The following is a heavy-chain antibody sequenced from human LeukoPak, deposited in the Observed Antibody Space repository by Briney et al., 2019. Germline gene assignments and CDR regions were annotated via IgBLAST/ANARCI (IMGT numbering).Heavy chain of an antibody. CDR2: ISAYNGNT. J-gene: IGHJ6*03. D-gene: IGHD2-2*01. V-gene: IGHV1-18*01. Sequence: GASVKVSCKASGYTFTSYGISWVRQAPGQGLEWMGWISAYNGNTNYAQKLQGRVTMTTDTSTSTAYMELRSLRSDDTAVYYCARAGSSTSCYPLSLCYYYYYMDVWGKGTTVTVSS. CDR3: ARAGSSTSCYPLSLCYYYYYMDV. CDR1: GYTFTSYG.